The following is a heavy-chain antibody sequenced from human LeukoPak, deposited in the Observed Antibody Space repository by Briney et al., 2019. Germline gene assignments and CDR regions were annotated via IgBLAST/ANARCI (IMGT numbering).Heavy chain of an antibody. D-gene: IGHD2-15*01. CDR1: GGTFSSYA. V-gene: IGHV1-69*13. CDR3: ARARCSEDSCRDRGELYYGMDV. Sequence: ASVKVSCKASGGTFSSYASSWVRQAPAQGLEWMGGIIPIFGTANYAQKFEGRVTITADESTSTAYMELSSLRSEDTAVYYCARARCSEDSCRDRGELYYGMDVWGKGTTVTVSS. CDR2: IIPIFGTA. J-gene: IGHJ6*04.